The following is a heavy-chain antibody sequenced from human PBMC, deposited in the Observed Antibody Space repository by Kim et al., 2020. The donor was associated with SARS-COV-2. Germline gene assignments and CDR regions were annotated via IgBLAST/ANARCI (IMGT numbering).Heavy chain of an antibody. J-gene: IGHJ5*02. V-gene: IGHV1-69*13. CDR3: ARAGGDGYNWANWFDP. CDR2: IIPIFGTA. CDR1: GGTFSSYA. D-gene: IGHD5-12*01. Sequence: SVKVSCKASGGTFSSYAISWVRQAPGQGLEWMGGIIPIFGTANYAQKFQGRVTITADESTSTAHMELSSLRSEDTAVYYCARAGGDGYNWANWFDPWGQGTLVTVSS.